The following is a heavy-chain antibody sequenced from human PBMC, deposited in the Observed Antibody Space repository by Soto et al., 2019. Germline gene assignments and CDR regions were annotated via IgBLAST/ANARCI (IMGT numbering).Heavy chain of an antibody. Sequence: QVQVVQSGAEVKKPVSSVKVSCKAGGTFSTSSMTWVRQAPGQGLEWMGRIITLLDTVDYAQKFKGRVTITADKSTNTAYMDLTSLTFEDTAVYDCARDSPIGSEYTGYDGIDYWGHGTLVTVSS. CDR1: GTFSTSS. D-gene: IGHD5-12*01. J-gene: IGHJ4*01. V-gene: IGHV1-69*08. CDR2: IITLLDTV. CDR3: ARDSPIGSEYTGYDGIDY.